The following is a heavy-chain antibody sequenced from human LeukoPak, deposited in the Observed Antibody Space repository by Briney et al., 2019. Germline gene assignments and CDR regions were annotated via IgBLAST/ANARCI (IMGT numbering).Heavy chain of an antibody. CDR3: ARIMLGGYQLLGGQADY. V-gene: IGHV4-39*07. Sequence: SETLSLTCTVSGGSISSNTYCWGWIRQPPGQGLEWIGTMYYSGSTYYNPSLKSRVTVSVDKSKNQLSLKLSSVTAADTAVYYCARIMLGGYQLLGGQADYWGQGTLVTVSS. CDR1: GGSISSNTYC. CDR2: MYYSGST. D-gene: IGHD2-2*01. J-gene: IGHJ4*02.